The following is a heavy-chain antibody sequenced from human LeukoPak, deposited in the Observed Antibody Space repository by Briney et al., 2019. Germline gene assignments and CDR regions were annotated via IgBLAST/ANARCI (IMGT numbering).Heavy chain of an antibody. CDR2: ISAYNGNT. Sequence: ASVKVSCKASGYTFTSYGISWVRQAPGQGLEWMGWISAYNGNTNYAQKLQSRVTMTTDTSTSTAYMELRSLRSDDTAVYYCARADCSGGSCYSLYWGQGTLVTVSS. CDR1: GYTFTSYG. V-gene: IGHV1-18*01. J-gene: IGHJ4*02. D-gene: IGHD2-15*01. CDR3: ARADCSGGSCYSLY.